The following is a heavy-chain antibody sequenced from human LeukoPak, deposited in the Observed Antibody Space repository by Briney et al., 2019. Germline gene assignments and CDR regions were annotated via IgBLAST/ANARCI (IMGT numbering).Heavy chain of an antibody. CDR1: GYNFNCYW. D-gene: IGHD4-11*01. CDR3: ARVAVIFDS. Sequence: GESLEIYSQGSGYNFNCYWIAWGRPMPGKGMEWMWIIYPGDSDTRYNPPFQGQFTISPDKSISTAYLQWNRLKASDTAMYYCARVAVIFDSWGQGTLVIVSS. V-gene: IGHV5-51*01. J-gene: IGHJ4*02. CDR2: IYPGDSDT.